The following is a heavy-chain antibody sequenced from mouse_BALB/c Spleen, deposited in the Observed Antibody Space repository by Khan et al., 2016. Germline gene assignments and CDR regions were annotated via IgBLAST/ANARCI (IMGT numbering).Heavy chain of an antibody. CDR2: ITYSGGT. CDR3: GMGNYGSSFFDY. V-gene: IGHV3-2*02. J-gene: IGHJ3*01. Sequence: EVQLQESGPGLVKPSQSLSLTCTVTGYSITSGYAWNWIRQFPGSKLEWMGYITYSGGTSYNPSLKSRISFTRDTSKNQFFLQFNSVTTEDTATYYCGMGNYGSSFFDYWGQGTLVTVSA. D-gene: IGHD1-1*01. CDR1: GYSITSGYA.